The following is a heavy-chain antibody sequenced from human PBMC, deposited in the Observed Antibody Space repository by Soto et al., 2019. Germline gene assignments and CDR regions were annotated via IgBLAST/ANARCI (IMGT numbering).Heavy chain of an antibody. D-gene: IGHD3-3*01. Sequence: QVQLVQSGAEVKKPGASVKVSCKASGYTFTSYGISWVRQAPGQGLEWMGWISAYNGKTNYAQKLQGRVTMTTDTSTSTAYVELRSLRSDDTAVYYCGSRDDFWNGYIVYWGQGPLVTVSS. CDR1: GYTFTSYG. J-gene: IGHJ4*02. V-gene: IGHV1-18*01. CDR3: GSRDDFWNGYIVY. CDR2: ISAYNGKT.